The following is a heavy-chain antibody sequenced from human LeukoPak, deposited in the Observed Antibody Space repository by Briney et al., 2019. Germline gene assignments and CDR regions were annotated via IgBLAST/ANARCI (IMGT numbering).Heavy chain of an antibody. J-gene: IGHJ4*02. CDR1: EFTFSSYA. V-gene: IGHV3-23*01. Sequence: GGSLRLSCAASEFTFSSYAMSWVRQAPGKGLEWVSAISASGGSTYYADSVKGRFTISRDNSKNTLYLQMNSLRAEDTAVYYCAKLFVVVPAASYYFDYWGQGTLVTVSS. D-gene: IGHD2-2*01. CDR2: ISASGGST. CDR3: AKLFVVVPAASYYFDY.